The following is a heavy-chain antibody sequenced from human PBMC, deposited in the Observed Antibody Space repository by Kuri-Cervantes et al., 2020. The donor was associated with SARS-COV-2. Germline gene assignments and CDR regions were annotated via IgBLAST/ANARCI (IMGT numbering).Heavy chain of an antibody. CDR1: GFSFSSYS. CDR3: ARLDGIELWLRSLYYMDV. Sequence: GGSLRLSCAASGFSFSSYSMNWVRQAPGKGLEWVSSISSKSSYRYYADSVKGRFTMSRDDGRNSLYLQMNSLRAEDTAVYYCARLDGIELWLRSLYYMDVWGKGTSVTVSS. D-gene: IGHD5-18*01. J-gene: IGHJ6*03. CDR2: ISSKSSYR. V-gene: IGHV3-21*01.